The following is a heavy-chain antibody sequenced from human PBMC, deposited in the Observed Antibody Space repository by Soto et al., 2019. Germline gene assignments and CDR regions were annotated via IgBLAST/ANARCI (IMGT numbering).Heavy chain of an antibody. J-gene: IGHJ6*02. CDR2: IWYDGSNK. D-gene: IGHD6-13*01. V-gene: IGHV3-33*01. Sequence: GGSLRLSCAASGFTFSSYGMHWVRQAPGKGLEWVAVIWYDGSNKYYADSVKSRFTISRDNSKNTLYLQMNSLRAEDTAVYYCARDLRGADSSSWYGFYYYGMDVWGQGTTVTVSS. CDR3: ARDLRGADSSSWYGFYYYGMDV. CDR1: GFTFSSYG.